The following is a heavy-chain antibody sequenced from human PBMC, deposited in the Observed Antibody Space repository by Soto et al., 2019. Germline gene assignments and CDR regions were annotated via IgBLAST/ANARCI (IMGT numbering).Heavy chain of an antibody. CDR2: ISWNSGSI. D-gene: IGHD2-15*01. CDR1: GFTFDDYA. CDR3: AKDRYCSGCSCYSFDY. V-gene: IGHV3-9*01. J-gene: IGHJ4*02. Sequence: EVQLVESGGGLVQPGRSLRLSCAASGFTFDDYAMHWVRQAPGKGLEWVSGISWNSGSIGYADSVKGRFTISRDNAKNALYLQMNSLRAEDTALSYCAKDRYCSGCSCYSFDYWGQGTLVTVSS.